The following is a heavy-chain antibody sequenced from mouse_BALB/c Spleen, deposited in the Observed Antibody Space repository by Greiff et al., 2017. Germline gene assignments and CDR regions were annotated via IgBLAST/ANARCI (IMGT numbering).Heavy chain of an antibody. J-gene: IGHJ4*01. Sequence: EVQLQQSGPELVKPGASVKMSCKASGYTFTSYVMHWVKQKPGQGLEWIGYINPYNDGTKYNEKFKGKATLTSDKSSSTAYMELSSLTSEDSAVYYCARRDYDYDPLYYYAMDYWGQGTSVTVSS. D-gene: IGHD2-4*01. CDR3: ARRDYDYDPLYYYAMDY. CDR2: INPYNDGT. V-gene: IGHV1-14*01. CDR1: GYTFTSYV.